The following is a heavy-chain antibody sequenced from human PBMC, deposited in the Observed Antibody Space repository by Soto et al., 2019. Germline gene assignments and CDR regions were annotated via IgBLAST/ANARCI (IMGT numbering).Heavy chain of an antibody. Sequence: QVQLEQSGAEVKKPGASVKVSCKASGYTFSSQYMNWVRQAPGQGLEWMGIINPSGGSTSSAQKVQGRITLTRDISTRTFYMGLSSMRSEDTAVYYCARDGDCSGGSCSTNYWFDPWGQGTLVTVSS. CDR2: INPSGGST. V-gene: IGHV1-46*01. CDR1: GYTFSSQY. CDR3: ARDGDCSGGSCSTNYWFDP. D-gene: IGHD2-15*01. J-gene: IGHJ5*02.